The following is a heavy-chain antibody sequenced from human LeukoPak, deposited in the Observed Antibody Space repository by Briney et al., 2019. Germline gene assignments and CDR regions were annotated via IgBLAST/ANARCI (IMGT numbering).Heavy chain of an antibody. J-gene: IGHJ4*02. CDR1: GFTVSSNY. CDR3: AGGYRFAYYFDY. D-gene: IGHD5-12*01. V-gene: IGHV3-53*04. Sequence: GGSLRLSCAASGFTVSSNYMSWVRQAAGKGLEWVAVIYSGGSTYYADSVKGRFTISRHISKNTLYLQMNTLRPEDTAVYYCAGGYRFAYYFDYWGQGTLVTVSS. CDR2: IYSGGST.